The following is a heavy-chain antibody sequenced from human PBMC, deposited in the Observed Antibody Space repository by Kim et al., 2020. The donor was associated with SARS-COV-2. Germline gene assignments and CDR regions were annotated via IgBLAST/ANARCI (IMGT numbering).Heavy chain of an antibody. D-gene: IGHD3-3*01. J-gene: IGHJ4*02. Sequence: GRVTITADKSTSTAYMELSSLRSEDTAVYYCARGTFTIFGVATRYYFDYWGQGTLVTVSS. V-gene: IGHV1-69*04. CDR3: ARGTFTIFGVATRYYFDY.